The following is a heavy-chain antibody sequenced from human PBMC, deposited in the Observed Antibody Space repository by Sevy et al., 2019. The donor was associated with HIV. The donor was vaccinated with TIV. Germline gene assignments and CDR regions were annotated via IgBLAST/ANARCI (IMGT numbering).Heavy chain of an antibody. CDR2: ISPVDDT. D-gene: IGHD1-26*01. V-gene: IGHV3-13*01. CDR1: GFTFTDYD. J-gene: IGHJ2*01. Sequence: GGSLRLSCAASGFTFTDYDMHWVRQGSGRGLEWVSGISPVDDTNYPDFLKGRFTISRENAKKSLFLQINSLRAEDTAVYYCVRAGGTFDSYWYFDLWAVVPWSPSPQ. CDR3: VRAGGTFDSYWYFDL.